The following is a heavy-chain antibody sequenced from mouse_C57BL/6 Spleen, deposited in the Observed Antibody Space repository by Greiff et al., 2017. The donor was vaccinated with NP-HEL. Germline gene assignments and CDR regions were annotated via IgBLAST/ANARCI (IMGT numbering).Heavy chain of an antibody. CDR1: GYSITSGYY. D-gene: IGHD4-1*01. CDR2: ISYDGSN. V-gene: IGHV3-6*01. CDR3: ARETGTRYAMDY. J-gene: IGHJ4*01. Sequence: EVKLMESGPGLVKPSQSLSLTCSVTGYSITSGYYWNWIRQFPGNKLEWMGYISYDGSNNYNPSLKNRISITRDTSKNQFFLKLNSVTTEDTATYYCARETGTRYAMDYWGQGTSVTVSS.